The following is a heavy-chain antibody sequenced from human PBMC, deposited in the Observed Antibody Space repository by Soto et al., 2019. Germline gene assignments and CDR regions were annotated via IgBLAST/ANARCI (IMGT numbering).Heavy chain of an antibody. D-gene: IGHD6-13*01. Sequence: GGSLRLSCAASGFTFSSYAMSWGRQAQGTGLEWVSAISGSGGSTYYADSVKGRFTISRDNSKNTLYLQMNSLRAGDTAVYYCAKVVQQQLVRDYYYGMDVWGQGTTVTVS. J-gene: IGHJ6*02. V-gene: IGHV3-23*01. CDR2: ISGSGGST. CDR3: AKVVQQQLVRDYYYGMDV. CDR1: GFTFSSYA.